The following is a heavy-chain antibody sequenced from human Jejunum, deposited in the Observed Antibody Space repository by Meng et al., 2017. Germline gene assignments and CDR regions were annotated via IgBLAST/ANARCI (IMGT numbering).Heavy chain of an antibody. CDR2: ISYSGST. Sequence: QVQVQGSGPGLVKPSQTLSLTCTVSGGSISRGFYYWNWIRQHPGKGQEWIGYISYSGSTYYNPSLKSRVTISLDTSKNQFSLNLSSVTAADTAVYYCARDRFSSGSSNWFDPWGQGTLVTVSS. D-gene: IGHD3-10*01. CDR1: GGSISRGFYY. CDR3: ARDRFSSGSSNWFDP. V-gene: IGHV4-31*03. J-gene: IGHJ5*02.